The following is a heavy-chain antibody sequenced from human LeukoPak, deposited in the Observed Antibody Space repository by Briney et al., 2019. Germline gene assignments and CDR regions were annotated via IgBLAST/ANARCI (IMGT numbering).Heavy chain of an antibody. Sequence: ASVKVSCKASGYTFTSYDITWVRQATGQGLEWMGWMNPNSGNTGYAQKFQGRVTMTRNTSISTAYMELSSLRSEDTAVYYCARVVFGSGSYYPYPNNWFDPWGQGTLVTVSS. D-gene: IGHD3-10*01. V-gene: IGHV1-8*01. J-gene: IGHJ5*02. CDR3: ARVVFGSGSYYPYPNNWFDP. CDR1: GYTFTSYD. CDR2: MNPNSGNT.